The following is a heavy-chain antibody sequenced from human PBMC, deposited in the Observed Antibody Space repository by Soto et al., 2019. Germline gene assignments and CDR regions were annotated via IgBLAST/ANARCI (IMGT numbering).Heavy chain of an antibody. Sequence: PSETLSLTCAVDGGSFSGYYWSWIRQPPGEGLEWIGEINHSGYTNYIPSLKSRVTISVDTSKNQFSLKLSSVTAADTALYYCAREVIPLTTDWYFDLWGRGTLVTVSS. CDR2: INHSGYT. J-gene: IGHJ2*01. D-gene: IGHD4-17*01. CDR3: AREVIPLTTDWYFDL. V-gene: IGHV4-34*01. CDR1: GGSFSGYY.